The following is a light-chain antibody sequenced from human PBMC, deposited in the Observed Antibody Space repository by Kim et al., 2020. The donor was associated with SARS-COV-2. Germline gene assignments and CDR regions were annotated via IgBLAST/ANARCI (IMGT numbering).Light chain of an antibody. CDR2: VNSDGSR. CDR1: SGHSRYA. V-gene: IGLV4-69*01. CDR3: QTWGTGIVV. J-gene: IGLJ2*01. Sequence: WVQLTGTLRSGHSRYAIAWHQQQPGKGPRYLMKVNSDGSRSKGDGIPDRFSGSSSGAERFLTISSLQSEDEADYYCQTWGTGIVVFGGGTQLTVL.